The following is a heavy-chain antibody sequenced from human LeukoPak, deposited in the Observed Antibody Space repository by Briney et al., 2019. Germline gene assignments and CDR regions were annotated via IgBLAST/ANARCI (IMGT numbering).Heavy chain of an antibody. CDR3: ARSFDGSGLGYYFDY. CDR1: GGSISSSSYY. J-gene: IGHJ4*02. Sequence: PSETLSLTCTVSGGSISSSSYYWGWIRQPPGKGLEWIGSIYYSGSTYYNPSLKSRVTISVDTSKRQFPLKVTSVTAADTAVYYCARSFDGSGLGYYFDYWGQGTLVTVSS. CDR2: IYYSGST. V-gene: IGHV4-39*06. D-gene: IGHD6-25*01.